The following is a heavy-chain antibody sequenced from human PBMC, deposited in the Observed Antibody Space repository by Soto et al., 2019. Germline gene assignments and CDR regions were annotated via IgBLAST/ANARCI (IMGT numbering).Heavy chain of an antibody. D-gene: IGHD3-10*01. J-gene: IGHJ5*02. V-gene: IGHV6-1*01. Sequence: SQTLSLTCAISGDSVSSNSAAWNWIRQSPSRGLEWLGRTYYRSKWYNDYAVSVKSRITINPDTSNNQFSLQLNSVTPEDTAVYYCARDLWFGELFPNWFDPWGQGTLVTVSS. CDR1: GDSVSSNSAA. CDR3: ARDLWFGELFPNWFDP. CDR2: TYYRSKWYN.